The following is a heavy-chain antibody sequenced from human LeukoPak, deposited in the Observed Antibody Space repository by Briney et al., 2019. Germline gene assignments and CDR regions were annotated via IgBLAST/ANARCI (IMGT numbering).Heavy chain of an antibody. Sequence: GGSLRLSCAASGFTFSDYYMSWIRQAPGKGLEWVSHISSSGSNIYYADSVKGRFTISRDNAKNSLYLQMTSLRAEDTAVYYCAREPEMATVDSDGFDIWGQGTMVTVSS. CDR3: AREPEMATVDSDGFDI. V-gene: IGHV3-11*04. CDR2: ISSSGSNI. CDR1: GFTFSDYY. D-gene: IGHD5-24*01. J-gene: IGHJ3*02.